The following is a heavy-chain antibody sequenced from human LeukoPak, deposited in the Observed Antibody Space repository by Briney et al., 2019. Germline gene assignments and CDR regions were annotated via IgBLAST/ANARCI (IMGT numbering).Heavy chain of an antibody. D-gene: IGHD6-13*01. CDR2: MYDSGST. J-gene: IGHJ4*02. CDR3: ARGWTTWYGFDY. CDR1: GGSISSYY. V-gene: IGHV4-59*01. Sequence: SETLSLTCTVSGGSISSYYWSWIRQTPGKGLEWIAYMYDSGSTNYNPSLKSRLSISIDTSKNQFSLKLSSVTAADTAVYYCARGWTTWYGFDYWGQGTLVTVSS.